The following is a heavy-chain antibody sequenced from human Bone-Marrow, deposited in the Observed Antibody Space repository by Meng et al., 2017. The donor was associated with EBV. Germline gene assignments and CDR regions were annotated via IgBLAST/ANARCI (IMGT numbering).Heavy chain of an antibody. Sequence: QVQLVQAWAEVKQPGSSVKVSCMTSGGTFRSDDISWVRQAPGQGLEWMGGLIPMSDAPHYAQKFQGRVTITADESTSTHYMDLSGLRSEDTAVYYCASESGRGFTPDYWGQGTLVTVSS. D-gene: IGHD3-10*01. CDR1: GGTFRSDD. CDR2: LIPMSDAP. CDR3: ASESGRGFTPDY. J-gene: IGHJ4*02. V-gene: IGHV1-69*01.